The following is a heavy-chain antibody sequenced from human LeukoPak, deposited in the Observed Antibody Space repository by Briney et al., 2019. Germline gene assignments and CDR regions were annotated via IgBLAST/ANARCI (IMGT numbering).Heavy chain of an antibody. CDR1: GITFSGYQ. CDR3: ARGQLAADFDY. Sequence: GGSLRLSCAASGITFSGYQMNWVRQAPGKGLEWVSYISSSSTFIHYADSVKGRFTISRDNAKNSLYLQMNSLRVEDTAVYYCARGQLAADFDYWGQGTLVTVSS. J-gene: IGHJ4*02. D-gene: IGHD6-13*01. CDR2: ISSSSTFI. V-gene: IGHV3-48*03.